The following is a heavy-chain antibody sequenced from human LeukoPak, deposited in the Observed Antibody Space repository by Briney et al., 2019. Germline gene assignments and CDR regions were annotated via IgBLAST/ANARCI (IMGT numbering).Heavy chain of an antibody. J-gene: IGHJ4*02. D-gene: IGHD6-19*01. V-gene: IGHV3-30*02. Sequence: GGSLRLSCAASGFTFSSYGMHWVRQAPGKGLEWVAFIRYDGSNKYYADSVKGRFTISRDNSKNTLYLQMNSLRAEDMAVYYCAKDYAGIAVAGTGYWGQGTLVTVSS. CDR1: GFTFSSYG. CDR2: IRYDGSNK. CDR3: AKDYAGIAVAGTGY.